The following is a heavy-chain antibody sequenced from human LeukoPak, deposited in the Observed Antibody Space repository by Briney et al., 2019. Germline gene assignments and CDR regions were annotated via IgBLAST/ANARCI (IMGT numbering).Heavy chain of an antibody. D-gene: IGHD2-15*01. V-gene: IGHV3-53*01. J-gene: IGHJ4*02. CDR1: GFTVSSNY. Sequence: PGGSLRLSCAASGFTVSSNYMSWVRQAPGKGLEWVSFIYSGAATNYADSVKGRFTISTDNSKNTMYLQMNSLRADDTAMYYCARGFCSGGTCFDYWGQGTLVTVSS. CDR2: IYSGAAT. CDR3: ARGFCSGGTCFDY.